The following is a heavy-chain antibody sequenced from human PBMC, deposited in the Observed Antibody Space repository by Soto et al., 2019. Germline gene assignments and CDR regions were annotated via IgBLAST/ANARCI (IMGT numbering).Heavy chain of an antibody. CDR3: ARVAADIASWLDP. J-gene: IGHJ5*02. D-gene: IGHD5-12*01. V-gene: IGHV4-61*08. CDR2: IYYSGVT. CDR1: GGSISSGDYY. Sequence: PSETLSLTCTVSGGSISSGDYYWSWIRQPPGKGLEWIGCIYYSGVTNYNPSLKSRVTISVDTPKNQLSLKLNSVTAADTAVYYCARVAADIASWLDPWGQGTLVTVSS.